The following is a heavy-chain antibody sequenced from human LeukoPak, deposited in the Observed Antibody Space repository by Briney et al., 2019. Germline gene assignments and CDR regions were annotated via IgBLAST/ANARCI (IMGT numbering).Heavy chain of an antibody. J-gene: IGHJ5*02. V-gene: IGHV1-69*13. CDR3: ARGKGGTTNNWFDP. D-gene: IGHD1-7*01. CDR2: IIPIFGTA. Sequence: SVKVSCKASGYTFTGYYMHWVRQAPGQGLEWMGGIIPIFGTANYAQKFQGRVTITADESTSTAYMELSSLRSEDTAVYYCARGKGGTTNNWFDPWGQGTLVTVSS. CDR1: GYTFTGYY.